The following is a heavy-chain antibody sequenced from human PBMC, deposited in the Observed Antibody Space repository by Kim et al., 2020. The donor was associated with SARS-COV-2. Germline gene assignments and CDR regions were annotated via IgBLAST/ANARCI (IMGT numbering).Heavy chain of an antibody. V-gene: IGHV3-33*06. CDR2: IWYDGSNK. CDR3: AKDLEGLGYSYGF. D-gene: IGHD5-18*01. Sequence: GGSLRLSCAASGFTFSSYGMHWVRQAPGKGLEWVAVIWYDGSNKYYADSVKGRFTISRDNSKNTLYLQMNSLRAEDTAVYYCAKDLEGLGYSYGFWGQGTLVTVSS. CDR1: GFTFSSYG. J-gene: IGHJ4*02.